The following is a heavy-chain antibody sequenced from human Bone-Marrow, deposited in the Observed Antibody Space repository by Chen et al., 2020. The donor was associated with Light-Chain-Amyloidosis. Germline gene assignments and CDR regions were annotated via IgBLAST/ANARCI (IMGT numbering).Heavy chain of an antibody. J-gene: IGHJ4*02. CDR3: ASPTRGGYYFDY. CDR2: IYYSGST. V-gene: IGHV4-39*01. D-gene: IGHD3-10*01. Sequence: QLQLQESGPGLVKPSETLSLTCTVSGGSISSSSYYWGWIRQPPGKGLEWIGSIYYSGSTYYNASLKSRVTISVDTSKNQFSLKLSSVTAADTAVYYCASPTRGGYYFDYWGQGTLVTVSS. CDR1: GGSISSSSYY.